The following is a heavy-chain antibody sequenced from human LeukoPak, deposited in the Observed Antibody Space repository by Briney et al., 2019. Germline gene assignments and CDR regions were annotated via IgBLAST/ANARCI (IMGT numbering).Heavy chain of an antibody. CDR2: IIPIFGTA. CDR1: GGTFSSYA. J-gene: IGHJ4*02. D-gene: IGHD6-13*01. V-gene: IGHV1-69*13. Sequence: GASVKVSCKASGGTFSSYAISWVRQAPGQGLEWMGGIIPIFGTANYAQKFQGRVTITADESTSTAYMELSSLRSEDTAVYYCARDFAAAAGNYYFDYWGQGTLVTVSS. CDR3: ARDFAAAAGNYYFDY.